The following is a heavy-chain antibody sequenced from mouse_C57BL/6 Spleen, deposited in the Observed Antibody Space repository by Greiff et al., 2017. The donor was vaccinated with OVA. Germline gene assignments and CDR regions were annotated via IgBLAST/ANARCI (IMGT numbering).Heavy chain of an antibody. V-gene: IGHV1-69*01. J-gene: IGHJ1*03. CDR3: GRVGGGYFDD. CDR1: GYTFTSYW. CDR2: IDPSDSYT. Sequence: QVQLQQPGAELVMPGASVKLSCKASGYTFTSYWMHWVKQRPGQGLEWIGEIDPSDSYTNYNQKFKGKSTLNVDKSSSTAYMQLSSLTYADSAVEYCGRVGGGYFDDWGTGTTVTVSS.